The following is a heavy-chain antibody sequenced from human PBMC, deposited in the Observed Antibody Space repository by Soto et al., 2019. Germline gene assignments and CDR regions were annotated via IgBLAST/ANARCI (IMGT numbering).Heavy chain of an antibody. Sequence: SETLSLTCAVSGGSISSSNWWRWVRQPPGKGLEWIGEIYHSGSTNYNPSLKRRVTISVDKSKNQFSLKLSSVTAADTAVYYCARSDYGSGSYYFDYWGQGTLVTVSS. J-gene: IGHJ4*02. CDR3: ARSDYGSGSYYFDY. V-gene: IGHV4-4*02. CDR1: GGSISSSNW. D-gene: IGHD3-10*01. CDR2: IYHSGST.